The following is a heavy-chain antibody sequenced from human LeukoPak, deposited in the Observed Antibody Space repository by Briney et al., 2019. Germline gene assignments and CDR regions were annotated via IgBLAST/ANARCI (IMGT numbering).Heavy chain of an antibody. D-gene: IGHD7-27*01. CDR3: VRTPPNWGFDY. CDR1: GYTFISHD. J-gene: IGHJ4*02. CDR2: MSPNSGDT. V-gene: IGHV1-8*01. Sequence: ASVKVCCEASGYTFISHDINWVRQATGQGLEWMGWMSPNSGDTGYAQKFQGRVTMTSDSSISAAYMELSSLRSEDTAIYYCVRTPPNWGFDYWGQGTLVTVSS.